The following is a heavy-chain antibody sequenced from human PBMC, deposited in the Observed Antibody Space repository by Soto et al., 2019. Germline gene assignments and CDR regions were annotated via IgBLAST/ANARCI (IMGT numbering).Heavy chain of an antibody. D-gene: IGHD6-19*01. J-gene: IGHJ3*02. CDR2: ISSSSSYI. CDR1: GFTFSSYS. Sequence: GGSLRLSCAASGFTFSSYSMNWVRQAPGKGLEWVSSISSSSSYIYYPDSVKGRFTISRDNAKNSLYLQMNSLRAEDTAVYYCAGYSSGPSNDAFDIWGQGTMVTVSS. CDR3: AGYSSGPSNDAFDI. V-gene: IGHV3-21*01.